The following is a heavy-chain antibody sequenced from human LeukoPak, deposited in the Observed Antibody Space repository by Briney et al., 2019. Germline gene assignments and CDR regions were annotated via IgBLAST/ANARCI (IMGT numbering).Heavy chain of an antibody. CDR1: GFSLSSGAVG. V-gene: IGHV2-5*01. Sequence: SGPALVNPTQTLTLTCTFSGFSLSSGAVGVGWIRQPPGGALEWLGVIHENDEKLYRSSLQNRLSITKDTSKNQVVLTMANMEPVDTATYYCAHRRRGVASDIWGQGTKVTVSS. CDR2: IHENDEK. J-gene: IGHJ3*02. D-gene: IGHD2-15*01. CDR3: AHRRRGVASDI.